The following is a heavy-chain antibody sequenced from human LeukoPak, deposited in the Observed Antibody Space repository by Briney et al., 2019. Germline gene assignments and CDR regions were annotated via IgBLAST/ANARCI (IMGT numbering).Heavy chain of an antibody. V-gene: IGHV3-49*03. J-gene: IGHJ3*02. CDR1: GFTFGDYA. CDR2: IRSKAYGETT. CDR3: TRSSADYYDSSGYYHFVAFDI. D-gene: IGHD3-22*01. Sequence: GGSPRLSCTASGFTFGDYAMSWFRQAPGKGLEWVGFIRSKAYGETTEYAASVKGRFTISRDDSKSIAYLQMSSLKTEDTAVYYCTRSSADYYDSSGYYHFVAFDIWGQGTMVTVSS.